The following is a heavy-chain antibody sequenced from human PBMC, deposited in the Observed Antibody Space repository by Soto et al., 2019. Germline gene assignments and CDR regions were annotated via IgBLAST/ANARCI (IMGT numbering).Heavy chain of an antibody. J-gene: IGHJ4*02. V-gene: IGHV1-69*02. CDR2: IIPILGIA. CDR1: GGTFSSYT. CDR3: ARTYCSGGSCPLDY. D-gene: IGHD2-15*01. Sequence: QVQLVQSGAEVKKPGSSVKVSCKASGGTFSSYTISWVRQAPGQGLEWMGRIIPILGIANYAQKFQGRVTITADKSTSTAYMELSSLRSEDTAVYYCARTYCSGGSCPLDYWGQGTLVTVSS.